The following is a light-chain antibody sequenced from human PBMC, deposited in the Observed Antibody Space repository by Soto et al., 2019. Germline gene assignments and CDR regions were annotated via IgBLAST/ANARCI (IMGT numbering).Light chain of an antibody. CDR3: CSAGNSPSAVV. Sequence: QSALTQPASVSGSPGQSITISCTGTSSDVGNYNLVSWCQHHPGTAPKLMIYEVSKRPSGVSNRFSGSKSGNTASLTISGLLAEDEADYYCCSAGNSPSAVVFGGGTKLTVL. CDR1: SSDVGNYNL. V-gene: IGLV2-23*02. CDR2: EVS. J-gene: IGLJ2*01.